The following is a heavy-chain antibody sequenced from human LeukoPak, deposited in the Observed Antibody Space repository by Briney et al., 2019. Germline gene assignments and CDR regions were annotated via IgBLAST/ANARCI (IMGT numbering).Heavy chain of an antibody. Sequence: PGGSLRLSCAASGFTFSSYGMHWVRQAPGKGLEWVAVISYDGSKKYYADSVKGRFTISGDNSKNTLYLQMNSLRVEDTAVYYCAREDGVDYYGSGSYYNRDYWGQGTLVTVSS. J-gene: IGHJ4*02. V-gene: IGHV3-30*03. CDR1: GFTFSSYG. D-gene: IGHD3-10*01. CDR3: AREDGVDYYGSGSYYNRDY. CDR2: ISYDGSKK.